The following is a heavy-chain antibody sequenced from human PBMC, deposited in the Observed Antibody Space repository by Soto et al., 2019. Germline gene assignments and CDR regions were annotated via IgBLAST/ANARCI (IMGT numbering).Heavy chain of an antibody. J-gene: IGHJ6*03. CDR2: ISAYNGNT. CDR1: GYTFTSYG. Sequence: ASVKVSCKASGYTFTSYGISWVRQAPGQGLEWMGWISAYNGNTNYAQKLQGRVTMTTDTSTSTAYMELRSLRSDDTAVYYCARPVYYCSGGSGSYYYYYYMAVWDKGTTVPVS. D-gene: IGHD2-15*01. CDR3: ARPVYYCSGGSGSYYYYYYMAV. V-gene: IGHV1-18*01.